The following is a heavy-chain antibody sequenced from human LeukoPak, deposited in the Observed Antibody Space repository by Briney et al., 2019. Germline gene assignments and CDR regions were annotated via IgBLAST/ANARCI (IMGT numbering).Heavy chain of an antibody. Sequence: SENLSLTCTVSGGSISSYYWSWIRQPPGKGLEWIGYIYYSGSTNYNPSLKSRVTISVDTSKDQFSLKLSSVTAADTAVYYCARGDYGDSFWAFDIWGQGTMVTVSS. CDR3: ARGDYGDSFWAFDI. CDR2: IYYSGST. J-gene: IGHJ3*02. V-gene: IGHV4-59*01. CDR1: GGSISSYY. D-gene: IGHD4-17*01.